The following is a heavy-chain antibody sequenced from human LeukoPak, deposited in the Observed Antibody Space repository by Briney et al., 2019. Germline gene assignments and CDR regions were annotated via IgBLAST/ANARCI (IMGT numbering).Heavy chain of an antibody. D-gene: IGHD3-10*01. CDR3: ATLSAGS. CDR1: GFTFSNYW. J-gene: IGHJ5*02. CDR2: TRQDGSEK. Sequence: GRSLRLSCAASGFTFSNYWMSWVRQAPGKGLEWVANTRQDGSEKYYVDSVKGRFTISRDNAKNSVYLQMNSLRAEDTAVYYCATLSAGSWGQGTLVTVSS. V-gene: IGHV3-7*05.